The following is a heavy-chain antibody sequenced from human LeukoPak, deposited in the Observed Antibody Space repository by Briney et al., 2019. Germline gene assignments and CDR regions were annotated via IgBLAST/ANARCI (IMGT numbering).Heavy chain of an antibody. CDR1: GFTLSSYW. D-gene: IGHD6-13*01. CDR3: ARGIAAAGTIYDYYYYMDV. V-gene: IGHV3-7*01. CDR2: IKQDGSEK. Sequence: GGSLRLSCAASGFTLSSYWKSWVRQAPGKGLEWVANIKQDGSEKYYVDFVKGRFTISRDNAKNSLYLQMNSLRAEDTAVYYCARGIAAAGTIYDYYYYMDVWGKGTTVTVSS. J-gene: IGHJ6*03.